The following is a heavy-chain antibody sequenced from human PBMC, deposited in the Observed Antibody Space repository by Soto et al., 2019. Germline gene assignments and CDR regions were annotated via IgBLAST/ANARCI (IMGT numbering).Heavy chain of an antibody. Sequence: EVQLVESGGGLVQPGGSLRRSCAASGFTFSNYDMHWVRQTSGKGLEWVAGIGTVDDAYYRDSVKGRFSISRENAKNSFYLQMNSLRAEDTTVYYCISGGLYICGQGTLVTVSS. D-gene: IGHD3-16*01. CDR3: ISGGLYI. V-gene: IGHV3-13*01. CDR1: GFTFSNYD. J-gene: IGHJ4*02. CDR2: IGTVDDA.